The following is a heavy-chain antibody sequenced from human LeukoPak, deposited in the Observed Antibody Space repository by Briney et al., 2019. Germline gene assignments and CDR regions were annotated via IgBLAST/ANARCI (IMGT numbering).Heavy chain of an antibody. V-gene: IGHV3-30*02. CDR3: AKEVLWYSSTWCPDY. D-gene: IGHD6-13*01. Sequence: PGGSLRLSCAASGFTFRSHAMHWVRQAPGKGLEWVAFIRYDGIIKYYADSVKGRFTISRDNSKNTLYLQMNSLRTEDTAVHYCAKEVLWYSSTWCPDYWGQGTLVTVSS. CDR1: GFTFRSHA. J-gene: IGHJ4*02. CDR2: IRYDGIIK.